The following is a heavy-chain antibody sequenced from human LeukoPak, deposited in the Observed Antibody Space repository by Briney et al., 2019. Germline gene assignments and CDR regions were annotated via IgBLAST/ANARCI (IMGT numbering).Heavy chain of an antibody. D-gene: IGHD6-25*01. CDR1: GGSISSYY. CDR2: IYTSGST. V-gene: IGHV4-4*09. CDR3: ERLDRIAARGLYFDY. J-gene: IGHJ4*02. Sequence: SETLSLTCTVSGGSISSYYWSWIRQPPGKGLEWIGYIYTSGSTNYNPSLKSRVTISVDTSKNQFSLKLSSVTAADTAVYYCERLDRIAARGLYFDYWGQGTLVTVSS.